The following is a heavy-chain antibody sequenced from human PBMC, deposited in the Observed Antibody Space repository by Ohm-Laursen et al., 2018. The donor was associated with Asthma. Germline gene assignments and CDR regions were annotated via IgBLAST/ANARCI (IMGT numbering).Heavy chain of an antibody. D-gene: IGHD6-19*01. CDR1: GYTFSRYS. J-gene: IGHJ4*02. Sequence: SLRLSCAASGYTFSRYSIHWVRQVPGKGLEWVASISTASTFIYYADSVRGRFTTSRDNAKNSVYLQMNSLRAEDTALYYCAKDSGTTVAGLTRLGYFDYWGQGTLVTVSS. V-gene: IGHV3-21*01. CDR2: ISTASTFI. CDR3: AKDSGTTVAGLTRLGYFDY.